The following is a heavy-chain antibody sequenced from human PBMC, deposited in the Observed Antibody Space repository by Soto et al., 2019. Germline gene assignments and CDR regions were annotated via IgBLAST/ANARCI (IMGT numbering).Heavy chain of an antibody. CDR1: GGSISSYY. V-gene: IGHV4-59*01. J-gene: IGHJ4*02. D-gene: IGHD3-3*01. Sequence: SETLSLTCTVSGGSISSYYWSWIRQPPGKGLEWIGYIYYSGSTNYNPSLKSRVTISVDTSKNQFSLKLSSVTAADTAVYYCARAPFWSSPLIDYWGQGTLVTVSS. CDR2: IYYSGST. CDR3: ARAPFWSSPLIDY.